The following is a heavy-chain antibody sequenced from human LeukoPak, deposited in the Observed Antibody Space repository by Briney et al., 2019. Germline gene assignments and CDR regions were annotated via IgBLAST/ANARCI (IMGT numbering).Heavy chain of an antibody. CDR2: IIPIFGTA. Sequence: ASVKVSCKASGGTFSSYAISWVRQAPGQGLEWMGRIIPIFGTANYAQKFQGRVTITADESTSTAYMELSSLRSADTAVYYCARTHYNWSTPMGWFDPWGQGTLVIVSS. D-gene: IGHD1-20*01. CDR3: ARTHYNWSTPMGWFDP. V-gene: IGHV1-69*13. CDR1: GGTFSSYA. J-gene: IGHJ5*02.